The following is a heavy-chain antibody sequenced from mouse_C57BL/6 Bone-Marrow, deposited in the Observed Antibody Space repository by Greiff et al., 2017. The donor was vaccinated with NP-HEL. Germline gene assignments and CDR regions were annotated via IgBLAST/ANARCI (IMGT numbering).Heavy chain of an antibody. Sequence: QVQLQQSGAELVRPGTSVKVSCKASGYAFTNYLIEWVKQRPGQGLEWIGVINPGSGGTNYNEKFKGKATLTADKSSSTAYMQLSSLTSEDSAVYCCARSDCYYCWYFDVWGTGTTVTVSS. CDR1: GYAFTNYL. D-gene: IGHD2-3*01. J-gene: IGHJ1*03. CDR2: INPGSGGT. CDR3: ARSDCYYCWYFDV. V-gene: IGHV1-54*01.